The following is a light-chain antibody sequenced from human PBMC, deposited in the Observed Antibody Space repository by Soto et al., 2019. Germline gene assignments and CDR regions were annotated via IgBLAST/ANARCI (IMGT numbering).Light chain of an antibody. V-gene: IGKV3-11*01. CDR3: QLRSNWPPTWT. Sequence: EIVLTQSPATLSLSPGERATLSRRASQSISNYLAWYQHKPGQVPRLLIYDASTRATGIPARFSGSGSGTDFTLTISSLEPEDFAVYFCQLRSNWPPTWTFGQGTKVEVK. CDR2: DAS. J-gene: IGKJ1*01. CDR1: QSISNY.